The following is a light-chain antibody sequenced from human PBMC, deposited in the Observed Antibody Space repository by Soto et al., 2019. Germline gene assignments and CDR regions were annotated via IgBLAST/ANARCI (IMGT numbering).Light chain of an antibody. V-gene: IGKV1-16*01. Sequence: DIQMTQSPSSLSASVGDRVTITCRASQSISTYLNWYHQKPGKAPDLLIYAASSLKSGVPSRFSGSGSGTEFTLTISSLQPDDFATYYCQQYNTYSTFGQGTRLEIK. CDR3: QQYNTYST. J-gene: IGKJ5*01. CDR2: AAS. CDR1: QSISTY.